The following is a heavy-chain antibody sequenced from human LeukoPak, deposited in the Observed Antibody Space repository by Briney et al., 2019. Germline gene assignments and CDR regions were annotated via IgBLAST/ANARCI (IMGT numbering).Heavy chain of an antibody. CDR1: GFTFDDYA. J-gene: IGHJ4*02. CDR2: INWNSESI. Sequence: GGSLRLSCAVSGFTFDDYAMHWVRQVPGKGLEWVSGINWNSESIGYADSVKGRFTTSRDNAKNSLYLQMNSLRAEDTAFYYCAINGGGDSGYGNFDYWGQGTLVTVSS. CDR3: AINGGGDSGYGNFDY. V-gene: IGHV3-9*01. D-gene: IGHD5-12*01.